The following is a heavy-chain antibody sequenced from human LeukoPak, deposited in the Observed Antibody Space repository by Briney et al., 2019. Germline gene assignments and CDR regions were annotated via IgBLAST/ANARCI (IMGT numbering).Heavy chain of an antibody. D-gene: IGHD2-15*01. CDR1: GYTFTSYD. V-gene: IGHV1-8*01. CDR2: MNPNSGNT. J-gene: IGHJ6*02. Sequence: ASVRVSCKASGYTFTSYDINWVRQATGQGLEWMGWMNPNSGNTGYAQKFQGRVTMTRNTSISTAYMELSSLRSEDTAVYYCARGPDIRYCSGGSCYSGYYGMDVWGQGTTVTVSS. CDR3: ARGPDIRYCSGGSCYSGYYGMDV.